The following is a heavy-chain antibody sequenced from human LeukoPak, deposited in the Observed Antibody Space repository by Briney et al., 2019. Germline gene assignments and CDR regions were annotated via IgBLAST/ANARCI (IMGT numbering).Heavy chain of an antibody. CDR3: VRDRWLDT. CDR1: GASISSYY. D-gene: IGHD5-12*01. J-gene: IGHJ5*02. CDR2: VRYSGDT. V-gene: IGHV4-59*01. Sequence: SETLSLTCTVSGASISSYYLSWIRQPPGKGLEWIGYVRYSGDTNSNPSLRSRVTMSVDMSRNQFSLKLSSVTAADTAVYYCVRDRWLDTWGQGTLVTVSS.